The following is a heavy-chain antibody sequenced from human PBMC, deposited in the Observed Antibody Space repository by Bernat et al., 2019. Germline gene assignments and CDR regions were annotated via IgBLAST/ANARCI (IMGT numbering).Heavy chain of an antibody. D-gene: IGHD6-6*01. Sequence: QVQLVQSGAEVKKPGASVKVSCRASGYTFSSYSLHCLRQAPGQGLEWMAIINPGDGSTTYAQKFQGRVTVTRDTSTTTVYMDLSGLRSEDTAVYYCARDFSTSHASFDCWGQGTLVTVSS. V-gene: IGHV1-46*01. CDR1: GYTFSSYS. CDR2: INPGDGST. CDR3: ARDFSTSHASFDC. J-gene: IGHJ4*02.